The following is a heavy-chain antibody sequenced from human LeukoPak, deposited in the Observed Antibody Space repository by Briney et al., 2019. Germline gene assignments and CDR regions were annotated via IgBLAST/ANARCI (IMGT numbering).Heavy chain of an antibody. CDR1: GKTLSDIS. V-gene: IGHV1-24*01. CDR2: SDHEDGKR. Sequence: ASVKLSCKVSGKTLSDISIHWLRQHPGQGLEWLGGSDHEDGKRIYAQMFQRRVTMTEATSIDTAYIGLSSLRSEDTALYYCVTGFTTMVVDYFDYCSEASL. J-gene: IGHJ4*02. D-gene: IGHD5-18*01. CDR3: VTGFTTMVVDYFDY.